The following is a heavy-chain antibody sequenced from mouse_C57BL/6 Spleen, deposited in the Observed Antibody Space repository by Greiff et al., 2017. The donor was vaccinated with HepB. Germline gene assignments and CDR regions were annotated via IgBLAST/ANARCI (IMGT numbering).Heavy chain of an antibody. J-gene: IGHJ4*01. CDR2: IYPGDGDT. CDR3: AIITTVVASYYAMDY. CDR1: GYAFSSSW. V-gene: IGHV1-82*01. D-gene: IGHD1-1*01. Sequence: VQLQQSGPELVKPGASVKISCKASGYAFSSSWMNWVKQRPGKGLEWIGRIYPGDGDTNYNGKFKGKATLTADKSSSTAYMQLSSLTSEDSAVYFCAIITTVVASYYAMDYWGQGTSVTVSS.